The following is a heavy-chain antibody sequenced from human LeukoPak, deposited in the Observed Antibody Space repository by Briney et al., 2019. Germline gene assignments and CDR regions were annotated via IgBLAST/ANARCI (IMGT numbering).Heavy chain of an antibody. CDR1: GGTFSSYA. J-gene: IGHJ6*03. D-gene: IGHD3-9*01. CDR2: IIPIFGTA. V-gene: IGHV1-69*06. Sequence: ASVKVSCKASGGTFSSYAISWVRQAPGQGLEWMGGIIPIFGTANYAQKFQGRVTITADKSTSTAYMELSSLRSEDTAVYYCARVGAQYDILTGYPPYYMDVWGKGTTVTISS. CDR3: ARVGAQYDILTGYPPYYMDV.